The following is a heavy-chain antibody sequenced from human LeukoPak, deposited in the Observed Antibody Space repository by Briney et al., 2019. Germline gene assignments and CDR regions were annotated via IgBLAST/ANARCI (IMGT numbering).Heavy chain of an antibody. V-gene: IGHV3-30-3*01. CDR3: ARVITTARHYYYYYGMDV. Sequence: GRSLRLSCAASGFTFSSYAMHWVRQAPGKGPEWVAVISYDGSNKYYADSVKGRFTISRDNSKNTLYLQMNSLRAEDTAVYYCARVITTARHYYYYYGMDVWGQGTRVSVSS. CDR2: ISYDGSNK. CDR1: GFTFSSYA. D-gene: IGHD6-6*01. J-gene: IGHJ6*01.